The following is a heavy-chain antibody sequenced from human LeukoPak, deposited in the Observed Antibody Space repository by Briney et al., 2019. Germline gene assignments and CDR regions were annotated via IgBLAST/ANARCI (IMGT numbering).Heavy chain of an antibody. CDR1: GGSISSGDYY. CDR2: IYTSGST. Sequence: SETLSLTCTVSGGSISSGDYYWSWIRQPAGKGLEWIGRIYTSGSTNYNPSLKSRLTISVDTSKNQFFLKLRSVTAADTAVYYCARGNNPISSLDYWGQGTLVTVSS. J-gene: IGHJ4*02. V-gene: IGHV4-61*02. D-gene: IGHD1/OR15-1a*01. CDR3: ARGNNPISSLDY.